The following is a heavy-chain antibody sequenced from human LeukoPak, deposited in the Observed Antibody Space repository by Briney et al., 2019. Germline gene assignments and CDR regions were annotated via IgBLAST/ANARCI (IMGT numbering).Heavy chain of an antibody. V-gene: IGHV4-30-4*01. CDR2: IYYSGST. D-gene: IGHD3-10*01. CDR3: ARVGSLWFGEALGGMDV. Sequence: SQTLSLTCTVSGGSISSGDYYWSWIRQPPGKGLEWIGYIYYSGSTYYNPSLKSRVTISVDTSKNQFSLKLSSVTAADTAVYYCARVGSLWFGEALGGMDVWGQGTTVTVSS. CDR1: GGSISSGDYY. J-gene: IGHJ6*02.